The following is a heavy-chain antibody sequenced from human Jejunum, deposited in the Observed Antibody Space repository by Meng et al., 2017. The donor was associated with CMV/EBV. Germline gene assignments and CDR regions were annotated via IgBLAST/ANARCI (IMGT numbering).Heavy chain of an antibody. J-gene: IGHJ4*02. V-gene: IGHV3-64*02. Sequence: FTFIFYAMPWVRQAPRKGLDFVSAISSNGGSTYYADSVKGSFTTSRDNSKNTLHLQMDSLRAEDMAVYSCAARYCSSGSCYGYFDYWGQGTLVTVSS. CDR2: ISSNGGST. CDR1: FTFIFYA. CDR3: AARYCSSGSCYGYFDY. D-gene: IGHD2-15*01.